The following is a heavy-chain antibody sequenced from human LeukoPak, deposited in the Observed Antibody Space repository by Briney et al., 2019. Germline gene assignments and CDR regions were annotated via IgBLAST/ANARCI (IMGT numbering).Heavy chain of an antibody. CDR1: GGSISSSSYY. CDR3: TRVRITVAGVRHYYYMDV. Sequence: PSETLSLTCTVSGGSISSSSYYWGWIRQPPGKGLEWIGSIYYSGSTYHNPSLKSRVTISLDTSKNQFSLRLSSVTAADTAVYYCTRVRITVAGVRHYYYMDVWGKGTTVTVSS. J-gene: IGHJ6*03. V-gene: IGHV4-39*07. CDR2: IYYSGST. D-gene: IGHD6-19*01.